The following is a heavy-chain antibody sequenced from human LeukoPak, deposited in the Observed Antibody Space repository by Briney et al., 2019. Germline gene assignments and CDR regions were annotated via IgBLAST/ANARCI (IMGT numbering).Heavy chain of an antibody. CDR1: GFTFSTYW. CDR2: INSDGSST. V-gene: IGHV3-74*01. Sequence: GGSLRLSCAASGFTFSTYWMHWVRQAPGKGLVWVSRINSDGSSTNYADSVKGRFTISRDNAKNTLYLHMNSLRAEDTAVYYCARDPGDYYFDCWGQGTLVTVYS. J-gene: IGHJ4*02. CDR3: ARDPGDYYFDC.